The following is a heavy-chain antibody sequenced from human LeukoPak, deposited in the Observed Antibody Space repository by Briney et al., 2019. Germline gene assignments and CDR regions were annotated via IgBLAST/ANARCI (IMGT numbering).Heavy chain of an antibody. CDR2: INPNSGGT. D-gene: IGHD6-25*01. Sequence: GASVKVSCKASGYTFTGYYMHWVRQAPGQGLEWMGWINPNSGGTNYAQKVQGRVTMTRDTAISTAYMELSRLRPDDTAVYYCSRGALKYSSDFDYWGQGTLVTVSS. CDR1: GYTFTGYY. V-gene: IGHV1-2*02. CDR3: SRGALKYSSDFDY. J-gene: IGHJ4*02.